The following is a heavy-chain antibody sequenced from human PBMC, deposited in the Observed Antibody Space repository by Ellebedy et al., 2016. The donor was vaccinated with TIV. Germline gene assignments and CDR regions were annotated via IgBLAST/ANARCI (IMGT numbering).Heavy chain of an antibody. CDR1: GFTYSDYG. D-gene: IGHD3-16*01. J-gene: IGHJ4*02. Sequence: PGGSLRLSCAASGFTYSDYGMSWVRQAPGKGLQWVSSFRGSGGSTYYADSVKGRFTISRDNSKNTVYLQMNSLRAEDTAVYYCAKGQGMAYFDYWGQGTLVTVSS. V-gene: IGHV3-23*01. CDR3: AKGQGMAYFDY. CDR2: FRGSGGST.